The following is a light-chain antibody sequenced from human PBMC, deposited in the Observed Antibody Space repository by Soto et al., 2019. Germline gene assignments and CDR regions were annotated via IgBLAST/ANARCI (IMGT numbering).Light chain of an antibody. CDR1: QILLHSSGHNC. CDR2: FGS. CDR3: MQTLQTPLT. J-gene: IGKJ4*01. V-gene: IGKV2-28*01. Sequence: IVMTQSPLSLPVTPGEPASISCRSSQILLHSSGHNCLDWYLQKPGQSPQLLIYFGSNRASGVPDRFSGSGSGTDFTLKISRVEAEDVGLYYCMQTLQTPLTFGGGTKVEI.